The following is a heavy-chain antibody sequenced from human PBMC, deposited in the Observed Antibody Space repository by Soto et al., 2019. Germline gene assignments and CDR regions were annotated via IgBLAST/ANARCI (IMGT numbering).Heavy chain of an antibody. Sequence: VQVLESGGGLVQPGGSLRLSCAGSGFTFINYAMNWVRQAPGKGLEWVSSISGGGDAAFFPDYVRGRFTISRDNSKNTVTLQMNSLGVDDTAVYYCARKILGSTTRPNYWYFDLWGRGTLVTVSS. J-gene: IGHJ2*01. CDR1: GFTFINYA. CDR2: ISGGGDAA. V-gene: IGHV3-23*01. CDR3: ARKILGSTTRPNYWYFDL. D-gene: IGHD7-27*01.